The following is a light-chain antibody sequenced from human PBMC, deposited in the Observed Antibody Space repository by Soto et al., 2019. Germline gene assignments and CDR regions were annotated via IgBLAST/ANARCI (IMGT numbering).Light chain of an antibody. CDR3: QQYGSSPST. CDR1: QSVSSNY. Sequence: IVLTQSPVTLSLPSGERATLSCRSSQSVSSNYITWYQQKPGQAPRRLIFGASSRATGIPDRFSGSGSGTDFTLTISRLEPEDFAVYYCQQYGSSPSTFGQGTKVDIK. J-gene: IGKJ1*01. CDR2: GAS. V-gene: IGKV3-20*01.